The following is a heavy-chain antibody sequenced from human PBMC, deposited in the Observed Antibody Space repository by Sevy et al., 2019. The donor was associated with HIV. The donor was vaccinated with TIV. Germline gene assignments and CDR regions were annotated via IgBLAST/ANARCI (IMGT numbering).Heavy chain of an antibody. CDR3: ARVRYTYGFPIFFDY. V-gene: IGHV4-59*01. D-gene: IGHD5-18*01. CDR2: YSGST. CDR1: GGSISSYY. J-gene: IGHJ4*02. Sequence: SETLSLTCSVSGGSISSYYWSWIRQPPGKGLEWIDYSGSTSYNSSLKSRVTISVDRSKNQLSLKLRSVTAADTASYYCARVRYTYGFPIFFDYWGQGILVTVSS.